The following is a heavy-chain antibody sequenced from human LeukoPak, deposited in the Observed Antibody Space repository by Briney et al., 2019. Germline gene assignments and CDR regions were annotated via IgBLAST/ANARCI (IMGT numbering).Heavy chain of an antibody. J-gene: IGHJ4*02. CDR1: GYTFTSYA. CDR2: INTNTGNP. Sequence: ASVKVSCKASGYTFTSYAMNWVRPAPGQGLEWMGWINTNTGNPTYAQGFTGRFVFSLDTSVSTAYLQISSLKAEDTAVYYCARRGDYALLYYFDYWGQGTLVTVSS. D-gene: IGHD4-17*01. V-gene: IGHV7-4-1*02. CDR3: ARRGDYALLYYFDY.